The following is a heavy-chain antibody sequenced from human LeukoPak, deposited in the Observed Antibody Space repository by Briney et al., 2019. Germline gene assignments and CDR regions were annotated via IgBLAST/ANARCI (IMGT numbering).Heavy chain of an antibody. CDR2: IYHSGST. CDR3: ARGGRDFWSGYLDWFDP. Sequence: PSETLCLTCAVSGGSISSGGYAWSWMRQPPGKGLEWSGYIYHSGSTYYNPSLKSRVTISVDRSKNQFSLKLSSVTAADTAVYYCARGGRDFWSGYLDWFDPWGQGTLVTVSS. V-gene: IGHV4-30-2*01. D-gene: IGHD3-3*01. CDR1: GGSISSGGYA. J-gene: IGHJ5*02.